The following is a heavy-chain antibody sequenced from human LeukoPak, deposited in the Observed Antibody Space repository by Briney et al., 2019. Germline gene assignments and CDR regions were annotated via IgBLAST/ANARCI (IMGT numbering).Heavy chain of an antibody. CDR2: ISGSGST. J-gene: IGHJ4*02. CDR3: ARGSSGSLPFDY. Sequence: SETLSLTCTVSGGSVSGYYWSWIRLPAGKGLEWVGRISGSGSTNYHPSLQSRVTMSVDTSKNQFSLKLSSVTAADTAMYYCARGSSGSLPFDYWGQGTLVTVSS. V-gene: IGHV4-4*07. CDR1: GGSVSGYY. D-gene: IGHD3-22*01.